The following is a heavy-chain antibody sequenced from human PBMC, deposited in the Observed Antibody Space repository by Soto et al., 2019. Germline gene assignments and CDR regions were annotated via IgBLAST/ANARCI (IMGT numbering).Heavy chain of an antibody. Sequence: GASVKVSCKASGYTFTSYGISWVRQAPGQGLEWMGWISAYNGNTNYAQKLQGRVTMTTDTSTSTAYMELRSLRSDDTAVYYCARDWVYYDILTGYFSPPYYFDYWGQGTLVTVSS. CDR2: ISAYNGNT. D-gene: IGHD3-9*01. CDR3: ARDWVYYDILTGYFSPPYYFDY. V-gene: IGHV1-18*01. CDR1: GYTFTSYG. J-gene: IGHJ4*02.